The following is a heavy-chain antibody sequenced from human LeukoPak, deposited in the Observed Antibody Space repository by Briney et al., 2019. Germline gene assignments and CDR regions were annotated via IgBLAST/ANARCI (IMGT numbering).Heavy chain of an antibody. CDR2: MNPNSGNT. CDR1: GYTFASFD. J-gene: IGHJ4*02. D-gene: IGHD5-18*01. V-gene: IGHV1-8*01. CDR3: ARHIPGYSYGLAAATTTD. Sequence: ASVKVSCKASGYTFASFDINWVRQAPGQGLEWMGWMNPNSGNTGYAQKFQGRVTMARNTSISTGYMELSSLRSEDTAVYYCARHIPGYSYGLAAATTTDWGQGTLVTVSS.